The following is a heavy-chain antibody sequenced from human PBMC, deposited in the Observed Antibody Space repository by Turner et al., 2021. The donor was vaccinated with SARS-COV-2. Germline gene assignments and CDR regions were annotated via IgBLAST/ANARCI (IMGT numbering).Heavy chain of an antibody. CDR1: GFTFSSYG. CDR2: ISYDGSNK. J-gene: IGHJ4*02. CDR3: AKGASQHFDY. D-gene: IGHD5-18*01. Sequence: QVQLVESGGGVVQPGRSLRLSCAASGFTFSSYGMHWVRQAPGKGLEWVAVISYDGSNKCYADSVKGRFTISRDNSKNTLYLQMNSLRAEDTAVYYCAKGASQHFDYWGQGTLVTVSS. V-gene: IGHV3-30*18.